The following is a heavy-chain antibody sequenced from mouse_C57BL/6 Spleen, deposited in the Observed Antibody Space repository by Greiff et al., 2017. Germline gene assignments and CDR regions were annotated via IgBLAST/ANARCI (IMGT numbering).Heavy chain of an antibody. CDR1: GFTFSNYW. D-gene: IGHD1-1*01. CDR3: TDCGSFWYFDV. CDR2: IRLKSDNYAT. Sequence: EVQWVDSGGGLVQPGGSMKLSCVASGFTFSNYWMNWVRQSPEKGLEWVAQIRLKSDNYATHYAESVKGRFTISRDDSKSSVYLQMNNLRAEDTGMYYCTDCGSFWYFDVWGTGTTVTVSS. V-gene: IGHV6-3*01. J-gene: IGHJ1*03.